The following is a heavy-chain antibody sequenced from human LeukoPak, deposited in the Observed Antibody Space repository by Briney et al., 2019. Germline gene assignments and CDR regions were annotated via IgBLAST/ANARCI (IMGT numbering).Heavy chain of an antibody. V-gene: IGHV3-7*01. Sequence: QSGGSLRLSCAASGFTFSSYWMSWVRQAPGKGLEWVANIKEDGSEKYYVDSVKGRFTISRDKGKNSLYLQLNSLGTEDTAVYYCARVPYSGPYSSSWLHYYYMDVWGKGTTVTVSS. CDR1: GFTFSSYW. CDR2: IKEDGSEK. D-gene: IGHD6-13*01. CDR3: ARVPYSGPYSSSWLHYYYMDV. J-gene: IGHJ6*03.